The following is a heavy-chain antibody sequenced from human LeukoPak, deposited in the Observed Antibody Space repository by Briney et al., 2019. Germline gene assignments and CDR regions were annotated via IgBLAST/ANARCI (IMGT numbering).Heavy chain of an antibody. J-gene: IGHJ4*02. Sequence: PSETLSLTCTVSGGSISSYYWSWIRQPPGKGLEWIGYTYTSGSTSYNPSLKSRVTISVDTSKNQFSLKLRSVTAADTAAYYCARTHSYAGYFDYCGQGTLVSVSS. CDR2: TYTSGST. D-gene: IGHD5-18*01. V-gene: IGHV4-4*09. CDR1: GGSISSYY. CDR3: ARTHSYAGYFDY.